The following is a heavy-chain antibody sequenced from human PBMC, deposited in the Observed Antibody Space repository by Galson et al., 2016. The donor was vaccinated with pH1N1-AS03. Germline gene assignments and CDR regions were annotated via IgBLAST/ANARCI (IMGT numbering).Heavy chain of an antibody. D-gene: IGHD2-2*01. CDR1: AGSISTYY. J-gene: IGHJ4*02. V-gene: IGHV4-59*01. CDR3: ARVRSEWLGVNSSWYGIDS. Sequence: ETLSLTCTVSAGSISTYYWTWLRQPPGRGLEWIGCIYFSGRTNCSPSLKSRANISLDRSRNQFSLNLNSVTAADTAVYYCARVRSEWLGVNSSWYGIDSWGRGTLVTVSS. CDR2: IYFSGRT.